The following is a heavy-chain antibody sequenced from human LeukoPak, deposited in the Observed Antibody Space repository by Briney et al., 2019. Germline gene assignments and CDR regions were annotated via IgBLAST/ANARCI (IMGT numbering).Heavy chain of an antibody. V-gene: IGHV3-48*03. D-gene: IGHD5-18*01. CDR1: GFTFSSYE. Sequence: GGSLRLSCAASGFTFSSYEMNWVRQAPGKGLEWVSYIRSSGSTIYYADSVKGRFTISRDNAKNSLYLQMNSLRAEDTAVYYCARAGEDGYSYGYRGANWFDPWGQGTLVTVSS. CDR2: IRSSGSTI. CDR3: ARAGEDGYSYGYRGANWFDP. J-gene: IGHJ5*02.